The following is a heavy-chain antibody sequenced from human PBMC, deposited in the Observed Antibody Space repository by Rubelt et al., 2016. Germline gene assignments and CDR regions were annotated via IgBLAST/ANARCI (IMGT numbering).Heavy chain of an antibody. Sequence: QLQPQESGPGLVKPSETLSLTCTVSGGSISSSNYYWGWIRQPPGMGLEWIGSIYYSGNTYNNPSLKSRVSISVDPSKNQFSLKLRAVTAADTAVYYCARCERCSGGGCKYYFDYWGQGTLVTVSS. V-gene: IGHV4-39*01. D-gene: IGHD2-15*01. CDR2: IYYSGNT. CDR3: ARCERCSGGGCKYYFDY. CDR1: GGSISSSNYY. J-gene: IGHJ4*02.